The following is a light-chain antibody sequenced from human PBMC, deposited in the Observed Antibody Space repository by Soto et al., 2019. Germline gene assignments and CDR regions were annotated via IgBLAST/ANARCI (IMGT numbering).Light chain of an antibody. J-gene: IGKJ4*01. CDR1: QSVGSSY. CDR3: QQYFDVPFT. CDR2: WAS. Sequence: EIVLTPSPGTLSLSPGERATLSCRASQSVGSSYLAWYQQKPGQPPQLIIYWASTRESGVPERFSGSGSGTDFTLTISSLEAEDVAFYWCQQYFDVPFTFGGGTKVDIK. V-gene: IGKV3-20*01.